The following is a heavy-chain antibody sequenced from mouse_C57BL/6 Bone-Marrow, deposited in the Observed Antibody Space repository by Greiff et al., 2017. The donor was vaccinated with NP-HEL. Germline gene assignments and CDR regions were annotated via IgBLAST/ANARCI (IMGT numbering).Heavy chain of an antibody. D-gene: IGHD2-4*01. CDR3: ARQNDYDGAY. J-gene: IGHJ3*01. CDR2: ISSGGSYT. Sequence: DVKLVESGGDLVKPGGSLKLSCAASGFTFSSYGMSWVRQTPDKRLEWVATISSGGSYTYYPDSVKGRFTISRDNAKNTLYLQMSSLKSEDTAMYYCARQNDYDGAYWGQGTLVTVSA. CDR1: GFTFSSYG. V-gene: IGHV5-6*02.